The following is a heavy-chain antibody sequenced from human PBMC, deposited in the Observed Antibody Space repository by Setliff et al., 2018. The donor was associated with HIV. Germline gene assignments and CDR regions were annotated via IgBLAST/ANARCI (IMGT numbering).Heavy chain of an antibody. J-gene: IGHJ3*02. CDR1: GYTFTSYF. CDR2: IDPNGGAT. D-gene: IGHD2-2*01. V-gene: IGHV1-46*01. CDR3: ARAGGGATDQAFDI. Sequence: ASVKVSCKASGYTFTSYFMHWVRQAPGQGLEWLGIIDPNGGATNNAQKLQGRLTVTTDTSTGTLYMELSILGSDDPAVYYCARAGGGATDQAFDIWGQGTMVTVSS.